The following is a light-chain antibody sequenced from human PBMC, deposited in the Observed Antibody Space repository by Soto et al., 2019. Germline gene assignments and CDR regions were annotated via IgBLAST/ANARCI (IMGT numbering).Light chain of an antibody. CDR3: CSYAGYNTWV. CDR1: NSYDL. J-gene: IGLJ3*02. V-gene: IGLV2-23*01. Sequence: QSVQTQPASVSGSPGQSITISCTGTNSYDLVSWYQQHPGQAPKLVIFEGTKRPSGVSSRFSGSKSGNTASLTISGLQADDEADYYCCSYAGYNTWVFGGGTKLTVL. CDR2: EGT.